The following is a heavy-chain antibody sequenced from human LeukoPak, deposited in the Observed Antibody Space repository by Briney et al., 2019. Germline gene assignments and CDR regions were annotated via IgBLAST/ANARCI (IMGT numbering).Heavy chain of an antibody. CDR2: ISGSGGST. Sequence: PGGSRRLSCAASGFRFPSYAMSWVRQAPGKGLEWVSSISGSGGSTYYADSEKGRFTISRDNSKNTLYLQMNSLRAEDTAVYYCAKEGYSAYGGGSWFDPWGQGTLVTVSS. V-gene: IGHV3-23*01. CDR1: GFRFPSYA. D-gene: IGHD5-12*01. J-gene: IGHJ5*02. CDR3: AKEGYSAYGGGSWFDP.